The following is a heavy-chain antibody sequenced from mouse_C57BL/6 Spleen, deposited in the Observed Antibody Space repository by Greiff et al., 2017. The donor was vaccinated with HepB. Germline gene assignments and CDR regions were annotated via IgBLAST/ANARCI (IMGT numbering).Heavy chain of an antibody. CDR1: GFTFSSYT. CDR2: ISGGGGNT. V-gene: IGHV5-9*01. Sequence: EVQGVESGGGLVKPGGSLKLSCAASGFTFSSYTMSWVRQTPEKRLEWVATISGGGGNTYYPDSVKGRFTISRDNAKNTLYLQMSSLRSEDTALYYCARVGLTFDYWGQGTTLTVSS. CDR3: ARVGLTFDY. J-gene: IGHJ2*01.